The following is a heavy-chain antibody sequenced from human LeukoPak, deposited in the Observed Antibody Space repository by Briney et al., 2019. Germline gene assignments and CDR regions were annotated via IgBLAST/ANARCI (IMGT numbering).Heavy chain of an antibody. V-gene: IGHV3-30*02. CDR2: IQYDGSNE. CDR1: EFSFSSYG. Sequence: GGSLRLSCAASEFSFSSYGMHWVRQAPGKGLEWVAFIQYDGSNEYYADSVKGRFTISRDNSKNTLHLQMSSLRAEDTAVYYCAKADRADVPSKVDYWGQGTLVTVSS. D-gene: IGHD3-10*01. J-gene: IGHJ4*02. CDR3: AKADRADVPSKVDY.